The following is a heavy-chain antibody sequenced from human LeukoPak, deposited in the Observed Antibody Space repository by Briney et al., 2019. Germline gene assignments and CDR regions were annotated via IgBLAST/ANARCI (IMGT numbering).Heavy chain of an antibody. Sequence: GGSLRLSCAASGFTFNSYSMNWVRQAPGKGLEWVSSISSSSSYIYYADSVKGRFTISRDNAKNSLYLQMNSLRAEDTAVYYCARNSGGSWWGYWGQGTLVTVSS. CDR1: GFTFNSYS. CDR2: ISSSSSYI. J-gene: IGHJ4*02. CDR3: ARNSGGSWWGY. V-gene: IGHV3-21*01. D-gene: IGHD2-15*01.